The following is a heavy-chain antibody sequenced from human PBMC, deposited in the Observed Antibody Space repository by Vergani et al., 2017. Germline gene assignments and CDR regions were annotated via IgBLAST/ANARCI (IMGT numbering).Heavy chain of an antibody. Sequence: QVQLVQSGAEVKKPGASVKVSCKASGYTFTSYGISWVRQAPGQGLEWMGWISDYNGNTNYAQKLQGRVTMTTDTSTSTAYRELRSLRSDETAVYYWARDLDPVDCTNGVCQDYWGQGTLVTVAS. CDR2: ISDYNGNT. CDR3: ARDLDPVDCTNGVCQDY. V-gene: IGHV1-18*01. CDR1: GYTFTSYG. D-gene: IGHD2-8*01. J-gene: IGHJ4*02.